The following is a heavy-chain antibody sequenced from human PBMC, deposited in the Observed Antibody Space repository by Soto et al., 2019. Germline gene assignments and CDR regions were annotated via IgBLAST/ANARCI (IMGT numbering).Heavy chain of an antibody. V-gene: IGHV4-59*01. J-gene: IGHJ6*02. CDR3: ARGRGEEYYYYGMDV. CDR1: GGSISSYC. CDR2: IYYSGST. D-gene: IGHD2-21*01. Sequence: PSETLSLTCTVSGGSISSYCWSWIRQPPGKGLEWIGYIYYSGSTNYNPSLKSRVTISVDTSKNQFSLKLSSVTAADTAVYYCARGRGEEYYYYGMDVWGQGTTVTVSS.